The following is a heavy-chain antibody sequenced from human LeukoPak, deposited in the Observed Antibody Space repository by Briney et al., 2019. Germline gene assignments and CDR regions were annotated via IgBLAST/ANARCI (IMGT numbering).Heavy chain of an antibody. D-gene: IGHD3-9*01. Sequence: GGSLRLSCAASGFTFSSYSMNWVRQAPGKGLEWVSSISSSSSYIYYADSVKGRFTISRDNAKNSLYLQMNSLRAEDTAVYYCARDSYGDILTGYRNPHPDYWGQRTLVTVSS. CDR3: ARDSYGDILTGYRNPHPDY. J-gene: IGHJ4*02. V-gene: IGHV3-21*01. CDR1: GFTFSSYS. CDR2: ISSSSSYI.